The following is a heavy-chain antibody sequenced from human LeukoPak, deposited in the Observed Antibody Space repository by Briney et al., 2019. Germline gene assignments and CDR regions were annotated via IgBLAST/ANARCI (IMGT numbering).Heavy chain of an antibody. Sequence: GGSLRLSCAASGFTFSSYGMHWVRQAPGKGLEWMAVISYDGSNKYYADSVKGRFTISRDNSKNTLYLQMNSLRAEDTAVYYCAKDIGIVGAYNWFDPWGQGTLVTVSS. D-gene: IGHD1-26*01. CDR2: ISYDGSNK. CDR1: GFTFSSYG. V-gene: IGHV3-30*18. CDR3: AKDIGIVGAYNWFDP. J-gene: IGHJ5*02.